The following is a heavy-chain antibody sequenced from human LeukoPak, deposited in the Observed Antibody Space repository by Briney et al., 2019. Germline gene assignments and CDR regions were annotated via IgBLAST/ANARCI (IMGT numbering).Heavy chain of an antibody. D-gene: IGHD3-3*01. CDR3: AREVYDYNFWSGLDY. Sequence: SVKVSCKASGGTFSSYAISWVRQAPGQGLEWMGGIIPIFGTANYAQKFQGRVTITTDESTSTAYMELSSLRSEDTAVYYCAREVYDYNFWSGLDYWGQGTLVTVSS. V-gene: IGHV1-69*05. CDR2: IIPIFGTA. CDR1: GGTFSSYA. J-gene: IGHJ4*02.